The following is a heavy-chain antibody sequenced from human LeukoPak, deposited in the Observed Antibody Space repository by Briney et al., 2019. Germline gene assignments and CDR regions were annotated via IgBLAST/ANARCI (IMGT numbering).Heavy chain of an antibody. CDR2: IYTSGST. V-gene: IGHV4-61*02. J-gene: IGHJ4*02. CDR3: ARDRGDGYIHYFDY. D-gene: IGHD5-24*01. Sequence: PSQTLSLTCTVSGGSISSGSYYWRWIRQPAGKGLEWIGRIYTSGSTNYNPSLKSRVTISVDTSKNQLSLKLSSVTAADTAVYYCARDRGDGYIHYFDYWGQGTLVTVSS. CDR1: GGSISSGSYY.